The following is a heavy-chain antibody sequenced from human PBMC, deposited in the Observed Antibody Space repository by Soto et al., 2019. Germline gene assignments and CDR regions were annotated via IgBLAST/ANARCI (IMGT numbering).Heavy chain of an antibody. V-gene: IGHV4-34*01. J-gene: IGHJ5*02. Sequence: QVQLQQWGAGLLKPSETLSLTCAVYGGSFSGYYWSWIRQPPGKGLEWIGEINHSGSTNYNPSLKSRVTISVDTSKNQFSLKLSSVTAADTAVYYCARGFWQWLAPWGQGTLVTVSS. CDR2: INHSGST. CDR3: ARGFWQWLAP. CDR1: GGSFSGYY. D-gene: IGHD6-19*01.